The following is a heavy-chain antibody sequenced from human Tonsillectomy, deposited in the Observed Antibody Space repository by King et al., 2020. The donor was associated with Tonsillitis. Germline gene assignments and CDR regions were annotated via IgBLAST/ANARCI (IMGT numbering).Heavy chain of an antibody. Sequence: LQLVQSGGGVVQPGRSLRLSCVASGFTFSQYAMHWVRQAPGKGLEWVAVISYDGSKKYYTDSVKGRFTISRDDSENTVYLQMNSLRTEDTSVYYCANSDGFYYFDHWRQGTLVAVSS. CDR2: ISYDGSKK. V-gene: IGHV3-30*18. CDR1: GFTFSQYA. CDR3: ANSDGFYYFDH. J-gene: IGHJ4*02. D-gene: IGHD3-10*01.